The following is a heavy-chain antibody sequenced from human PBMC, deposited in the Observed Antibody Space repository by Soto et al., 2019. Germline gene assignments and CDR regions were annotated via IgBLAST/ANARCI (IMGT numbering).Heavy chain of an antibody. V-gene: IGHV3-30-3*01. CDR1: GFTFSSYA. D-gene: IGHD6-19*01. CDR3: ARKSSIDSSGYFDY. CDR2: ISYDGSNK. Sequence: PGWSLRLSCAASGFTFSSYAMHWVRQAPGKGLEWVAVISYDGSNKYYADSVKGRFTISRDNSKNTLYLQMNSLRAEDTAVYYCARKSSIDSSGYFDYWGQGTLVTVSS. J-gene: IGHJ4*02.